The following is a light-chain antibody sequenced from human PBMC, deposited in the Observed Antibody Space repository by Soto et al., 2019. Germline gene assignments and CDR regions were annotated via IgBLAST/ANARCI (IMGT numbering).Light chain of an antibody. CDR3: QQYSSRST. V-gene: IGKV1-12*01. CDR2: AAS. Sequence: DIQMTQSPSSVSASVGDRVTITCRASQGISSWLAWYQKKPGKAPNLLIYAASSLQSGVPSRFSGSGFGTEFTLTISSLQPGDFATYYCQQYSSRSTFGQGTRLEIK. CDR1: QGISSW. J-gene: IGKJ5*01.